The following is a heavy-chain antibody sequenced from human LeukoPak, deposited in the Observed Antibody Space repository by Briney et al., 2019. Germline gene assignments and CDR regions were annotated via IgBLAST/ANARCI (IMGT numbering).Heavy chain of an antibody. CDR3: ARAFWGSSGSDAFDI. J-gene: IGHJ3*02. CDR2: LFDSVNT. CDR1: GGSISSHY. Sequence: SETLSLTCTVSGGSISSHYWSWIRQPPGKGLEWIAYLFDSVNTKDNPSLQSRLTLSADTSKNQFSLKLSSVTAADTAVYYCARAFWGSSGSDAFDIWGQGTMVTVSS. V-gene: IGHV4-59*11. D-gene: IGHD3-16*01.